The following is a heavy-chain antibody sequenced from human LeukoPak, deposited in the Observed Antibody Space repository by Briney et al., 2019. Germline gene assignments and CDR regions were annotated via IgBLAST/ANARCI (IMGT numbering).Heavy chain of an antibody. Sequence: PGGSLRLSCAASGFTFDDYAMHWVRQVPGKGLEWVSLISGDGVSTYYADSVKGRFTISRDNSKNSLHLQINSLRTEDTALYYCAKGVGRPAAMKRRGCYYYGMDVWGQGTTVTVSS. D-gene: IGHD2-2*01. CDR1: GFTFDDYA. CDR2: ISGDGVST. J-gene: IGHJ6*02. CDR3: AKGVGRPAAMKRRGCYYYGMDV. V-gene: IGHV3-43*02.